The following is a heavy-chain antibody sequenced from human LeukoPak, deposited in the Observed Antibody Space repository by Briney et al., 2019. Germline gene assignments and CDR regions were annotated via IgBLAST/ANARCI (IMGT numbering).Heavy chain of an antibody. CDR1: GFTFSSYA. Sequence: PGGSLRLSCAASGFTFSSYAMSWVRQAPGKGLEWVSAISGSGGSTYYADSVKGRFTISRDNSKNTLYLQMNSLRAEDAAVYYCAKGQSMVRGVITDDAFDIWGQGTMVTVSS. J-gene: IGHJ3*02. D-gene: IGHD3-10*01. CDR3: AKGQSMVRGVITDDAFDI. CDR2: ISGSGGST. V-gene: IGHV3-23*01.